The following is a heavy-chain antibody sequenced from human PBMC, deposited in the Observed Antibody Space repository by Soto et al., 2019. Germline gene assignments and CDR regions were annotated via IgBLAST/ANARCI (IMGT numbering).Heavy chain of an antibody. D-gene: IGHD3-16*01. J-gene: IGHJ4*02. Sequence: SETLSLTCTVSGGSISSGGYYWSWIRQHPGKGLEWIGYIYYSGSTYYNPSLKSRVTISVDTSKNQFSLKLSSVTAADTAVYYCARDRVTTFGYYFDYWGRGTLVTVSS. CDR2: IYYSGST. CDR1: GGSISSGGYY. V-gene: IGHV4-31*03. CDR3: ARDRVTTFGYYFDY.